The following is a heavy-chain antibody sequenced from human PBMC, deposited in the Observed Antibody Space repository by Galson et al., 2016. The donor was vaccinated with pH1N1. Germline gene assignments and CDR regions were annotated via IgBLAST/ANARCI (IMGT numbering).Heavy chain of an antibody. J-gene: IGHJ4*02. V-gene: IGHV4-39*07. CDR3: AREDCSSGPCPLDS. D-gene: IGHD2-15*01. CDR1: GGSISSNDYY. CDR2: IYSSGST. Sequence: ETLSLPCTVSGGSISSNDYYWTWIRQPPGKGLEWIGTIYSSGSTYDNPSLKSRVTISVDTSKNQFSLKLSSVTAADTAVYYCAREDCSSGPCPLDSWGQGTLVIVSS.